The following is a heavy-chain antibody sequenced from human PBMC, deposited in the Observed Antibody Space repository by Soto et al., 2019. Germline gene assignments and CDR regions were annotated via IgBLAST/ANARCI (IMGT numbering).Heavy chain of an antibody. D-gene: IGHD2-15*01. CDR3: AKDRKGSYCSGGTCDSFDY. CDR1: GFTLGTYV. Sequence: EVQRLESGGGLVQPGGSLRLSCAASGFTLGTYVMTWVRQAPGKGLEWVSAISGSGGSTNYADPVKGRFTISRDNTKNTLYLQMNSLRVEDTAVYYCAKDRKGSYCSGGTCDSFDYWGQGTLVTVPS. V-gene: IGHV3-23*01. J-gene: IGHJ4*02. CDR2: ISGSGGST.